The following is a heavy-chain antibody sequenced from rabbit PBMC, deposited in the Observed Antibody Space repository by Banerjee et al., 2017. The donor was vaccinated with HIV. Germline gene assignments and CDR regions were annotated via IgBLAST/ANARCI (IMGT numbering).Heavy chain of an antibody. CDR3: ARIDYTYGYAGYAYATWYYFNL. D-gene: IGHD6-1*01. CDR2: IDPIFGST. J-gene: IGHJ4*01. Sequence: QQQLVESGGGLVKPGASLTLTCKASGFDFSSNAMCWVRQAPGKGLEWIGYIDPIFGSTYYATWVDGRFTISSHNAQNTLYLQLNSLTAADTATYFCARIDYTYGYAGYAYATWYYFNLWGPGTLVTVS. CDR1: GFDFSSNA. V-gene: IGHV1S47*01.